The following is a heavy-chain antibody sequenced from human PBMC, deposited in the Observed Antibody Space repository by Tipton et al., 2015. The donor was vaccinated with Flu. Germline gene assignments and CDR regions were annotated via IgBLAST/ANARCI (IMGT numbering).Heavy chain of an antibody. CDR1: GGSINRYY. J-gene: IGHJ4*02. CDR3: ASGNFYDSSGYFAF. Sequence: GLVKPSETLSLTCNVSGGSINRYYWSWIRQSVGKGPEWIGRNHTNGNTNYNSSFGSRLTMSVDTSKSQFSMTLTSVTVADTAVYYCASGNFYDSSGYFAFWGQGILVTVSS. D-gene: IGHD3-22*01. CDR2: NHTNGNT. V-gene: IGHV4-4*07.